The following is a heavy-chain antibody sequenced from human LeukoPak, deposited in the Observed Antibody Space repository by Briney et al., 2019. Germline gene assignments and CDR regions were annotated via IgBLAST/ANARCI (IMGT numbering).Heavy chain of an antibody. CDR3: AREWWELGRRYFDY. D-gene: IGHD1-26*01. V-gene: IGHV3-33*01. CDR2: IWYGGSNK. Sequence: GGSLRLSCAASGFTFSSYGMHWVRQAPGKGLEWVAVIWYGGSNKYYADSVKGRFTISRDNSKNTLYLQMNSLRAEDTAVYYCAREWWELGRRYFDYWGQGTLVTVSS. CDR1: GFTFSSYG. J-gene: IGHJ4*02.